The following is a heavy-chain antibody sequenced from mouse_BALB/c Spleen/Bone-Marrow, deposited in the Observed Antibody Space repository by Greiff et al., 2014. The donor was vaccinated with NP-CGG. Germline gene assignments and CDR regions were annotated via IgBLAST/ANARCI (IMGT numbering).Heavy chain of an antibody. V-gene: IGHV5-17*02. Sequence: VQLKESGGGLVQPGGSRELSCAASGFTFSSFGMHWVRQAPEKGLEWVAYICSGSSTIYYADTVKGRFTISRDNPKNTLFLQMTSLRSEDTAMYYCTRKGALITHYYAMDYWGQGTSVTVSS. D-gene: IGHD2-4*01. CDR2: ICSGSSTI. CDR3: TRKGALITHYYAMDY. CDR1: GFTFSSFG. J-gene: IGHJ4*01.